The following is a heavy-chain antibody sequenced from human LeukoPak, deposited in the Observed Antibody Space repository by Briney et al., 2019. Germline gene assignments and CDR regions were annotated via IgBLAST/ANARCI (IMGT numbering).Heavy chain of an antibody. Sequence: PSQTLSLTCAVSGGSISSGGYSWSWIRQPPGKGLEWIGYIYYSGSTYYNPSLKSRVTISVDTSKNQFSLKLSSVTAADTAVYYCAREGDYYDSSGYLIDYWGQGTLVTVSS. CDR1: GGSISSGGYS. CDR2: IYYSGST. J-gene: IGHJ4*02. D-gene: IGHD3-22*01. CDR3: AREGDYYDSSGYLIDY. V-gene: IGHV4-31*11.